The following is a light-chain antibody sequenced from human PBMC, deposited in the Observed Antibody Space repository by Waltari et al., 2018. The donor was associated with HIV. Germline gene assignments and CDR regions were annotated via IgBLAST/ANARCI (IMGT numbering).Light chain of an antibody. CDR2: STN. Sequence: QTVVTHQPSLTVSPGGTFTLTCASSTGPVTSGYYPNWFQQKPGQAPGALIYSTNNPHALTPARFSGSLLGGKPALTLAGVQPEDEAEYYCLLYYGGAQPYVVFGGGTKLTVL. V-gene: IGLV7-43*01. CDR3: LLYYGGAQPYVV. CDR1: TGPVTSGYY. J-gene: IGLJ2*01.